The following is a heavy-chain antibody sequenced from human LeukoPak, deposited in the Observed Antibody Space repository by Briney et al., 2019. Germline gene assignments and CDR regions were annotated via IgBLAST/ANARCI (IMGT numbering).Heavy chain of an antibody. CDR2: ISGRGGST. CDR1: GFTFSSYA. J-gene: IGHJ4*02. Sequence: PGGSLRLSCAASGFTFSSYAMSWVRQAPGKGLEWVSAISGRGGSTYYADSVKGRFTISRDNSKNTLYLQMNSLRAEDTAIYYCAKAIGIGGWDPWGLWGQGTLVTVSS. CDR3: AKAIGIGGWDPWGL. V-gene: IGHV3-23*01. D-gene: IGHD6-19*01.